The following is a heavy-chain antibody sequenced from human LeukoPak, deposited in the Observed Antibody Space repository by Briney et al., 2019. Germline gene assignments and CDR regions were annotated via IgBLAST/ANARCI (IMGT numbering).Heavy chain of an antibody. J-gene: IGHJ5*02. V-gene: IGHV4-34*01. CDR2: INHSGST. CDR3: AGAVAGIVVVVAAKETDNWFDP. Sequence: SETLSLTCAVYGGSFSGYYWSWIRQPPGKGLGWIGEINHSGSTNYNPSLKSRVTISVDTSKNQFSLKLSSVTAADTAVYYRAGAVAGIVVVVAAKETDNWFDPWGQGTLVTVSS. CDR1: GGSFSGYY. D-gene: IGHD2-15*01.